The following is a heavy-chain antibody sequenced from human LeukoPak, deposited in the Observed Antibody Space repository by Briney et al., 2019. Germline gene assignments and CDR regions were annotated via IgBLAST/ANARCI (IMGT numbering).Heavy chain of an antibody. J-gene: IGHJ6*03. V-gene: IGHV4-59*12. CDR2: IYYSGST. CDR1: GGSISSYY. Sequence: SETLSLTCTVSGGSISSYYWSWIRQPPGKGLEWIGYIYYSGSTNYNPSLRSRATISVDTSKNQFSLKLSSVTAADTAVYYCARGALIAARYTFYYYYYMDVWGKGTTVTVSS. D-gene: IGHD6-6*01. CDR3: ARGALIAARYTFYYYYYMDV.